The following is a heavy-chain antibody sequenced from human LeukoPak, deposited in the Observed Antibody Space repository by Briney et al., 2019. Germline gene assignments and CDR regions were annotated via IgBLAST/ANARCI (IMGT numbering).Heavy chain of an antibody. Sequence: GGSLRLSCAASGFTFDDYGMSWVRQAPGKGLEWVSAISGSGGSTYYADSVKGRFTISRDNSKNTLYLQMNSLRAEDTAVYYCAKDVREQNYYYYMDVWGKGTTVTVSS. CDR3: AKDVREQNYYYYMDV. CDR1: GFTFDDYG. V-gene: IGHV3-23*01. J-gene: IGHJ6*03. CDR2: ISGSGGST. D-gene: IGHD1/OR15-1a*01.